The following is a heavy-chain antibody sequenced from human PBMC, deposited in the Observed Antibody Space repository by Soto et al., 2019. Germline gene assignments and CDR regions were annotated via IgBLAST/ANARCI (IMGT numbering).Heavy chain of an antibody. D-gene: IGHD1-1*01. CDR2: ISDSGST. Sequence: QVQLQESGPGLVKPSQTLSLTCTVSGGSIGSGGYYWSCIRQHPGKGLEWIGHISDSGSTYYKPSLTRRSTISLDTPKKQFSLKLSSVTAADTAVYFCARGGGTYAEPYFDYWGQGSLVTVSS. V-gene: IGHV4-31*03. CDR1: GGSIGSGGYY. J-gene: IGHJ4*02. CDR3: ARGGGTYAEPYFDY.